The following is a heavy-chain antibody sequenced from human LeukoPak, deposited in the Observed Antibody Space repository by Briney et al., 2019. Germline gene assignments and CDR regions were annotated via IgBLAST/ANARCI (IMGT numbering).Heavy chain of an antibody. V-gene: IGHV3-48*01. J-gene: IGHJ3*02. CDR2: IRSSSTTI. CDR1: GFTFSNYS. Sequence: PGRSLRLSCEASGFTFSNYSMNWVRQAPGKGLEWVSYIRSSSTTIYYADSVKGRFTISRDNAKNSLYLQMNSLRAEDTAVYYCARAKRNGFDIWGQGTMVTVSS. CDR3: ARAKRNGFDI.